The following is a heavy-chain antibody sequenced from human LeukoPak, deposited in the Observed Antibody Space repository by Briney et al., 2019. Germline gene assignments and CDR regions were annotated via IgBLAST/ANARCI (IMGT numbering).Heavy chain of an antibody. V-gene: IGHV1-24*01. CDR1: GYTFTSYA. Sequence: ASVKVSCKASGYTFTSYAMHWVRQAPGQRLEWMGGFDPEDGETIYAQKFQGRVTMTEDTSTDTAYMELSSLRSEDTAVYYCATTGGNYYYYGMDVWGQGTTVTVSS. CDR2: FDPEDGET. CDR3: ATTGGNYYYYGMDV. J-gene: IGHJ6*02. D-gene: IGHD3-9*01.